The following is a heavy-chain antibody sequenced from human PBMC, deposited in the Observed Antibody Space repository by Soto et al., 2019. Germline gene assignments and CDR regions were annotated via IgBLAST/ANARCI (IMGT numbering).Heavy chain of an antibody. Sequence: GASVTVSCKASGGTFRSYAISWVRQAPGQGLEWMGGIIPIFGTANYAQKFQGRVTITADESTSTAYMELSSLRSEDTAVYYCARDDSSGYRDWGQGTLVTVSS. CDR2: IIPIFGTA. D-gene: IGHD3-22*01. J-gene: IGHJ4*02. CDR1: GGTFRSYA. CDR3: ARDDSSGYRD. V-gene: IGHV1-69*13.